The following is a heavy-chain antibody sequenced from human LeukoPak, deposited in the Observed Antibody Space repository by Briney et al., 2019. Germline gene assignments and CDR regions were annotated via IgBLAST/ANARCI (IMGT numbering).Heavy chain of an antibody. D-gene: IGHD6-6*01. Sequence: SETLSLTCAVYGGSFNGYFWTWIRQPPGKGLEWIGDINKSGSTNYNPSLKSRVTMSIDTSKNQISLRLTSVTAADTAVYYCARNSAYSTSSGFNSWGQGTLVTVSS. CDR1: GGSFNGYF. V-gene: IGHV4-34*01. CDR3: ARNSAYSTSSGFNS. CDR2: INKSGST. J-gene: IGHJ4*02.